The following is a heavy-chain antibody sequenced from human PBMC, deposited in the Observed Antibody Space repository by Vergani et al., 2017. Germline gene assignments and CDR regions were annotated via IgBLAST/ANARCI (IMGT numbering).Heavy chain of an antibody. J-gene: IGHJ6*03. Sequence: QVQLVQSGAEVKKPGSSVKVSCKASRGTFSPFPISWVRHAPGQALECMGGIIPIFGTANYAQKFQGRVTITADESTRTAYMELSSLRSEDTAVYYCAREASGFGEPPALRYYYYYMDVWGKGTTVTVSS. V-gene: IGHV1-69*01. CDR3: AREASGFGEPPALRYYYYYMDV. CDR1: RGTFSPFP. D-gene: IGHD3-10*01. CDR2: IIPIFGTA.